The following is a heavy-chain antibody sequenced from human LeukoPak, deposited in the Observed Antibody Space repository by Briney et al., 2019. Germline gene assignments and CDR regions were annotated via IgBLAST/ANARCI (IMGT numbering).Heavy chain of an antibody. D-gene: IGHD5-24*01. J-gene: IGHJ5*02. Sequence: GESLKISCKASGYNFNTEWIAWVRQMPGKGLEWMGIIYPGDSDTKYNPPFRGQVTISVDKSITTAYLQWNSLKASDTAIYYCARRHDSGYNHFDPWGQGTLVTVSS. CDR1: GYNFNTEW. V-gene: IGHV5-51*01. CDR3: ARRHDSGYNHFDP. CDR2: IYPGDSDT.